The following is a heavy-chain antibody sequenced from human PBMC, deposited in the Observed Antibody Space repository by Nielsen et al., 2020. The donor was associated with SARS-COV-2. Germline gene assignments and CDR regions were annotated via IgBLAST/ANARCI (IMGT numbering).Heavy chain of an antibody. J-gene: IGHJ6*02. CDR2: ISWNSGSI. CDR1: GFTFDDYA. D-gene: IGHD5-24*01. Sequence: SLKISCAASGFTFDDYAMHWVRQAPGKGLEWVSGISWNSGSIGYADSVKGRFTISRDNAKNSLYLQMNSLRAEDTALYYCATGRWDGMDVWGQGTTVTVSS. V-gene: IGHV3-9*01. CDR3: ATGRWDGMDV.